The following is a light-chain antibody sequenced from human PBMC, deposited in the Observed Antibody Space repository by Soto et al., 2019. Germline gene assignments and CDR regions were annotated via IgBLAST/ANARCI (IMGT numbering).Light chain of an antibody. Sequence: QAVLTQPASVSGSPGQSITISCTGTSSDVGGYTYVSWYQQHPGRAPKLMIYEVSNRPSGVSNRFSGSKSGNTASLTISGLQAADEADYYCSSYTTTYTVVFGGGTKVTV. J-gene: IGLJ2*01. CDR1: SSDVGGYTY. V-gene: IGLV2-14*01. CDR3: SSYTTTYTVV. CDR2: EVS.